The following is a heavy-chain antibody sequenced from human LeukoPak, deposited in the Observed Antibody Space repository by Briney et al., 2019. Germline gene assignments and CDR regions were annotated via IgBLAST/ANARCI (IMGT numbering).Heavy chain of an antibody. J-gene: IGHJ6*02. V-gene: IGHV3-21*01. CDR3: ARGRPYYDTRGLYGMDV. Sequence: GGSLPLSCAASVFTFSSYSMNWVRPAPGKGLEWVSSISSSSSYIYYANSVKGRFTSSRDNAKNSLYLQMNSLRAEDTAVYYCARGRPYYDTRGLYGMDVWGQGTTVTVSS. CDR1: VFTFSSYS. CDR2: ISSSSSYI. D-gene: IGHD3-22*01.